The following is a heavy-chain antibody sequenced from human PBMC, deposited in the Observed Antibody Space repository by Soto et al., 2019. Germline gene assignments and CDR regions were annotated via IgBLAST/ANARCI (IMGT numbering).Heavy chain of an antibody. CDR2: ISGSGGST. CDR3: ARFHCSSTSCYAFYYYYYYMDV. D-gene: IGHD2-2*01. V-gene: IGHV3-23*01. J-gene: IGHJ6*03. Sequence: GLSMRLSCAASGFTFSSYAMSWVRQAPGKGLEWVSAISGSGGSTYYADSVKGRFSISRDNAKNTLYLQMNSLRAEDTAVYYCARFHCSSTSCYAFYYYYYYMDVWGKGTTVTVSS. CDR1: GFTFSSYA.